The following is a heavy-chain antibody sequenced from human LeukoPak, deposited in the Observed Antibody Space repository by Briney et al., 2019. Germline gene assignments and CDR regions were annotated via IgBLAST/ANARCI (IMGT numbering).Heavy chain of an antibody. CDR2: IYYSGST. D-gene: IGHD2-2*01. CDR1: GGSISSSSYY. Sequence: SETLSLTCTVSGGSISSSSYYWGWIRQPPGKGLEWIGSIYYSGSTYYNPSLKSRVTISVDTSKNQFSLKLSSVTAADTAVYYCARLRCSSTSCYFYYYYYGMDIWGQGTTVTVSS. CDR3: ARLRCSSTSCYFYYYYYGMDI. V-gene: IGHV4-39*01. J-gene: IGHJ6*02.